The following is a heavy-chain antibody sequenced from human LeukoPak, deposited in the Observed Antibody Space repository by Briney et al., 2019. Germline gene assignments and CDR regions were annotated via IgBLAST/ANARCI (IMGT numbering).Heavy chain of an antibody. CDR3: ARDQRASPAAADY. Sequence: GGSLRLSYAASGFTFSSSWITWVRQAPGKGLEWVANIKEDGSDKYYVDSVKGRFTISRDNARNSLYLQMNSLRAEDTAVYYCARDQRASPAAADYWGQGTLVTVSS. CDR1: GFTFSSSW. CDR2: IKEDGSDK. V-gene: IGHV3-7*01. J-gene: IGHJ4*02. D-gene: IGHD2-15*01.